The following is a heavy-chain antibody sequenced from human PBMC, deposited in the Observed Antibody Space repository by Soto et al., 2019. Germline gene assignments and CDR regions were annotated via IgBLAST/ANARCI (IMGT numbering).Heavy chain of an antibody. Sequence: ASVKVSCKVSGYTLTELSMHWVRQAPGKGLEWMGGFDPEDGETIYAQKFQGRVTMTEDTSTDTAYMELSSLRSEDTAVYYCATATVLRFLEWSETAGAFEIWGQGTMVTVSS. CDR1: GYTLTELS. V-gene: IGHV1-24*01. D-gene: IGHD3-3*01. J-gene: IGHJ3*02. CDR2: FDPEDGET. CDR3: ATATVLRFLEWSETAGAFEI.